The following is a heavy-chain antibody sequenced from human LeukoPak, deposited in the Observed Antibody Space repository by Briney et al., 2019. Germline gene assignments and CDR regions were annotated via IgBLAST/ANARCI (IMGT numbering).Heavy chain of an antibody. CDR3: ARHTPSVAGAAINFDS. CDR2: IFPGDSDT. Sequence: GASLQISCQASGYSFTTYWIAWVRQLPGKGLEWMGIIFPGDSDTRYSPSFQGQVTISADTSTNTSYVQWTSLEASDTAVYYCARHTPSVAGAAINFDSWGQGTLVTVSS. CDR1: GYSFTTYW. D-gene: IGHD6-19*01. V-gene: IGHV5-51*01. J-gene: IGHJ4*02.